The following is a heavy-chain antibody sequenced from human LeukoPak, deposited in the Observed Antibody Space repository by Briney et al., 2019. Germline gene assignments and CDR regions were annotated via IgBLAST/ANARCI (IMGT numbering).Heavy chain of an antibody. CDR3: ARLWFGESRFSDY. CDR2: ISSSSSYV. J-gene: IGHJ4*02. CDR1: GFTFSSYS. D-gene: IGHD3-10*01. Sequence: GGSLRLSCAASGFTFSSYSMNWVRQAPGKGLEWVSSISSSSSYVYYADSAKGRFTISRDNAKNSLYLQMNSLRAEDTAVYYCARLWFGESRFSDYWGQGTLVTVSS. V-gene: IGHV3-21*01.